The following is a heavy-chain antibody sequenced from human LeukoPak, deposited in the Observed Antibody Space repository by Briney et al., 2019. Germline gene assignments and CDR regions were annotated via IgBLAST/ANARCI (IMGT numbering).Heavy chain of an antibody. CDR3: AKDQFGAGTYSLGGMDV. CDR1: GFTFDENA. V-gene: IGHV3-43*02. D-gene: IGHD3-10*01. Sequence: PGGSLRLPCAASGFTFDENAMHWVRQAPGKGLEWVSLISGDGGSIYYADSVKGRFTISRDNSKNSLYLQMNSLRSEDTALYYCAKDQFGAGTYSLGGMDVWGQGTTVTVSS. CDR2: ISGDGGSI. J-gene: IGHJ6*02.